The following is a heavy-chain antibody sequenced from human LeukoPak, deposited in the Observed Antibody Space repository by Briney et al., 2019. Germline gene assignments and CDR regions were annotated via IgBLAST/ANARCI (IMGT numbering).Heavy chain of an antibody. CDR2: IYYSGST. D-gene: IGHD1-26*01. J-gene: IGHJ5*02. CDR1: GGSISSNSFY. Sequence: SETLSLTCTVSGGSISSNSFYWGWIRQPPGKGLEWIGSIYYSGSTYYNPSLKSRVTISVDTSKNQFSLKLSSVTAADTAVYYCARRGVGATTANWFDPWGQGTLVTVSS. V-gene: IGHV4-39*01. CDR3: ARRGVGATTANWFDP.